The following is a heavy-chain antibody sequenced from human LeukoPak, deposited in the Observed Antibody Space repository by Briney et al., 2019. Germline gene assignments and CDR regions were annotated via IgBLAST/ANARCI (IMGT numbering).Heavy chain of an antibody. CDR1: GYTFTGYY. CDR3: ARFDCSGGSCYSAQTMDYYYGMDV. CDR2: INPNSGGT. Sequence: ASVKVSCKASGYTFTGYYMHWVRQAPGQGLEWMGWINPNSGGTNYAQKFQGRVTMTRDTSTSTAYMELRSLRSDDTAVYYCARFDCSGGSCYSAQTMDYYYGMDVWGQGTTVTVSS. J-gene: IGHJ6*02. V-gene: IGHV1-2*02. D-gene: IGHD2-15*01.